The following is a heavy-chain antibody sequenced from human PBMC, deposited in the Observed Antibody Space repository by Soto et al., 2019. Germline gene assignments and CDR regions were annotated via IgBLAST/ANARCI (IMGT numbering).Heavy chain of an antibody. D-gene: IGHD3-3*01. V-gene: IGHV4-39*01. CDR1: GDSISSSSYY. CDR3: ARQGITIFGVDELNWFDP. J-gene: IGHJ5*02. Sequence: LSLTCTVSGDSISSSSYYWGWIRQPPGKGLEWIGSIYYSGSTYYNPSLKSRVTISVDTSKNQFSLKLSSVTAADTAVYYCARQGITIFGVDELNWFDPWGQGIQVTVSS. CDR2: IYYSGST.